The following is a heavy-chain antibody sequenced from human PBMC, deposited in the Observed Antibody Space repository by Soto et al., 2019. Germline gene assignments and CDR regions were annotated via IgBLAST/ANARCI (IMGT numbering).Heavy chain of an antibody. J-gene: IGHJ6*03. D-gene: IGHD6-19*01. Sequence: QVQLVQSGPEVKKPGASVKVSCKTSGYTFTTYGISWVRQAPGQGLEWMGWISPYNGDTHYAQKFQGRVTMTTDTSTTTAYMELRTLRSDDRAIYFCARALSVAQSYYYMDVWGKGTTVAVSS. CDR2: ISPYNGDT. V-gene: IGHV1-18*01. CDR1: GYTFTTYG. CDR3: ARALSVAQSYYYMDV.